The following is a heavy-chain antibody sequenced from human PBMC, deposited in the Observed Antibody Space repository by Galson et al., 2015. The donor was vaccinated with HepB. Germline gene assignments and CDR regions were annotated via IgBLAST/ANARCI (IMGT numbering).Heavy chain of an antibody. Sequence: QSGAEVKKPGESLKISCKGSGYSFTSYWIGWVRQMPGKGLEWMGIIYPGDSDTRYSPSFQGQVTISADKSISTAYLQWSSLKASDTAMYYCARFLAYCGGDCYSSSAFDIWGQGTMVTVSS. D-gene: IGHD2-21*02. CDR2: IYPGDSDT. J-gene: IGHJ3*02. V-gene: IGHV5-51*01. CDR3: ARFLAYCGGDCYSSSAFDI. CDR1: GYSFTSYW.